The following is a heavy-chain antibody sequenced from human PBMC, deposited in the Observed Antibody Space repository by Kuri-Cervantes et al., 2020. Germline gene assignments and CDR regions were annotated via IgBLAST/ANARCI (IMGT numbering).Heavy chain of an antibody. D-gene: IGHD3-16*01. CDR2: ILYDGSNK. CDR3: AKDPGKVYDYVWGGGMDV. V-gene: IGHV3-30*18. CDR1: GFTFSSYG. Sequence: GGSLRLSCAASGFTFSSYGMHWVRQAPGKGLEWVAVILYDGSNKYYADSVKGRFTISRDNSKNTLYLQMNSLRAEDTAVYYCAKDPGKVYDYVWGGGMDVWGQGTTVTVSS. J-gene: IGHJ6*02.